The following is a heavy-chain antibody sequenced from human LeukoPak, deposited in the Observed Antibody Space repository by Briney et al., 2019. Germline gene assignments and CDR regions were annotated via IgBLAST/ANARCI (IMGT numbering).Heavy chain of an antibody. V-gene: IGHV3-30*02. J-gene: IGHJ4*02. CDR3: AKEPAITMVRGASDY. D-gene: IGHD3-10*01. CDR1: GFTFSSYG. CDR2: IRYDGSNK. Sequence: GGSLRLSCAASGFTFSSYGMHWVRQAPGKGLEWVAFIRYDGSNKYYADSVKGRFTISRDNSKNTLYLQMNSLRAEDTAVYYCAKEPAITMVRGASDYWGQGTLVTVSS.